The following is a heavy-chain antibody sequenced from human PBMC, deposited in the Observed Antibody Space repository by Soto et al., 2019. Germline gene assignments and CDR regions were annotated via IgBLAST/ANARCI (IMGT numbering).Heavy chain of an antibody. CDR2: INVGNGDT. V-gene: IGHV1-3*05. CDR3: AVGFWTYYGMDV. D-gene: IGHD3-3*01. CDR1: GYTFSNYA. J-gene: IGHJ6*02. Sequence: QVQLVQSGAEEKKPGASVKVSCKGSGYTFSNYAMHWVRQAPGQRLEWMGWINVGNGDTKYSQKFQGRVTITRDTSASTAYMELSSLRFEDTAVYYCAVGFWTYYGMDVWCQGTTVTVSS.